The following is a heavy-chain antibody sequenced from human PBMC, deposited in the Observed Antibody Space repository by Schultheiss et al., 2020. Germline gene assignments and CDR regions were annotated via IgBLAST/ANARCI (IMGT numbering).Heavy chain of an antibody. V-gene: IGHV4-61*08. CDR3: ARGNSYGL. CDR1: GGSIGSGGYY. Sequence: SETLSLTCTVSGGSIGSGGYYWSWIRQHPGKGLEWIGYIYYSGSTKYNPSLKSRVTISVDTSKNQFSLKLSSVTAADTAVYYCARGNSYGLWGQGTLVTVAS. J-gene: IGHJ4*02. CDR2: IYYSGST. D-gene: IGHD5-18*01.